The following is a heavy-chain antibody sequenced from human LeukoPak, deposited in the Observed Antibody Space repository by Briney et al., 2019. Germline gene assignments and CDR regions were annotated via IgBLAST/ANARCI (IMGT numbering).Heavy chain of an antibody. D-gene: IGHD2-15*01. V-gene: IGHV7-4-1*02. Sequence: ASVKVSCKASGYTFTSYAMNWVRQAPGQGLEWMGWINTNTVNPTYAQGFTGRFVFSLDTSVSTAYLQISSLKAEDTAVYYCARDRTLGYCSGGSCYWYFDLWGRGTLVTVSS. CDR3: ARDRTLGYCSGGSCYWYFDL. CDR2: INTNTVNP. J-gene: IGHJ2*01. CDR1: GYTFTSYA.